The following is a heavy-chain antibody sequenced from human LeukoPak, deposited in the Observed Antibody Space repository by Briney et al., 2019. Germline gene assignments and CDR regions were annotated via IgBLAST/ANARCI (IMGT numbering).Heavy chain of an antibody. CDR2: IYHSGST. V-gene: IGHV4-38-2*02. CDR1: GYSISSGYY. CDR3: ARTSGYRPFDAFDM. Sequence: SETLSLTCSVSGYSISSGYYWAWIRQPPGKGLEWIGSIYHSGSTYYSPSLKSRVAISVDTSKNQFSLKLKSVTAADRAVYFCARTSGYRPFDAFDMWGQGTMLTVSS. J-gene: IGHJ3*02. D-gene: IGHD3-22*01.